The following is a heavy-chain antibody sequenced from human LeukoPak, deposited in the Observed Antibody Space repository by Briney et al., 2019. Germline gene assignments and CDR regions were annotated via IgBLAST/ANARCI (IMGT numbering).Heavy chain of an antibody. V-gene: IGHV3-64*01. Sequence: GGSLRLSCVASGFTFSSYAMHWVRQAPGKGLEYVSAISSNGGSTYYANSVKGRFTISRDNSKNTLYLQMGSLRAEDMAVYYCARTFDYYFDYWGQGTLVTVSS. CDR3: ARTFDYYFDY. CDR2: ISSNGGST. J-gene: IGHJ4*02. D-gene: IGHD3-9*01. CDR1: GFTFSSYA.